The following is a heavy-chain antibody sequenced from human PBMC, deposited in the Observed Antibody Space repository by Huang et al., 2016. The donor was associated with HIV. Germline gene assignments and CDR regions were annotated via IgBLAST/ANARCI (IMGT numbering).Heavy chain of an antibody. CDR2: ISPDDSDT. Sequence: EVQLVQSGAEVRKPGESLKISCKASGYRFTTYWIGWVRQMPGKGLEWMGIISPDDSDTRYSPSVEGQVTISVDRSINTASLQWSSLKASDTAMYYCARGRDGYNPFDSWGQGTRVTVSS. D-gene: IGHD5-12*01. V-gene: IGHV5-51*03. CDR1: GYRFTTYW. CDR3: ARGRDGYNPFDS. J-gene: IGHJ4*02.